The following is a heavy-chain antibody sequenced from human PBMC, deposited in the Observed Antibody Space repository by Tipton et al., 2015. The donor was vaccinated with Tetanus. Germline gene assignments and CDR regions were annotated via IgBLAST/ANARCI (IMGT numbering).Heavy chain of an antibody. Sequence: QLVQSGAEVKKPGESLKISCEASGYSFSSYYIAWVRQMPGGGLEWIGFIHPGDSDTSYSPSFQGRVTISADTSINTAYLQWTSLTDSDTAVYCCARRRSNTNLFFWFGPWAQGGPLIVSS. J-gene: IGHJ5*02. CDR1: GYSFSSYY. D-gene: IGHD3-3*01. V-gene: IGHV5-51*01. CDR2: IHPGDSDT. CDR3: ARRRSNTNLFFWFGP.